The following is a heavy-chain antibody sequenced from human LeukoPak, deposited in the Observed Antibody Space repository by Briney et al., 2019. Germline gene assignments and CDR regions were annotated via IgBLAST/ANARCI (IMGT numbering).Heavy chain of an antibody. V-gene: IGHV4-39*01. J-gene: IGHJ4*02. CDR1: GGSISSSSYY. D-gene: IGHD3-22*01. CDR2: IYYSGST. CDR3: ARRGYYDSSGYWATGY. Sequence: SETLSLTCTVSGGSISSSSYYWGWIRQPPGKGLEWIGSIYYSGSTYYNPSLESRVTISVDTSKNQFSLKLSSVTAADTAVYYCARRGYYDSSGYWATGYWGQGTLVTVSS.